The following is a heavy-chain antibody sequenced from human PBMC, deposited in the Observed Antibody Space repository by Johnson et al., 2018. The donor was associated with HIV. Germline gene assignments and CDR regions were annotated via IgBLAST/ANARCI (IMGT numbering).Heavy chain of an antibody. D-gene: IGHD4-23*01. Sequence: VQLVESGGGLVQPGGSLRLSCAASGFTFSNHHMTWVRQAPGKGLEWVANINRDGSDKYYVDSVKGRFTISRDNSKNTLYLQMNNLRAEDTAVYYCARDSGGNYGAFDIWGQGTMVTVSS. CDR3: ARDSGGNYGAFDI. V-gene: IGHV3-7*01. CDR1: GFTFSNHH. CDR2: INRDGSDK. J-gene: IGHJ3*02.